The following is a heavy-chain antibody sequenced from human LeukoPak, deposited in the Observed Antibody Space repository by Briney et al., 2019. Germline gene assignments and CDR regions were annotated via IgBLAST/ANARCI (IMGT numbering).Heavy chain of an antibody. CDR2: IYYSGRT. D-gene: IGHD3/OR15-3a*01. J-gene: IGHJ4*02. CDR3: ARHWTTGSPFDY. Sequence: PSETLSLTCTVSGGSVSSSSYYWGWIRQPPGKGLEWIGSIYYSGRTYNNPSLKSRVTVSVDTTKSQFSLKLSSATAADTAVYYCARHWTTGSPFDYWGQGTLVTVSS. V-gene: IGHV4-39*01. CDR1: GGSVSSSSYY.